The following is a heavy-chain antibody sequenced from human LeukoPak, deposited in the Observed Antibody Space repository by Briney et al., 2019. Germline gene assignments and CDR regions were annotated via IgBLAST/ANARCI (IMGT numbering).Heavy chain of an antibody. D-gene: IGHD1-26*01. Sequence: SVKVSCKASGGTFSSYAISWVRQAPGQGLEWMGGIIPIFGTANYAQKFQGRVTITADGSTSTAYMELSSLRSEDTAVYYCAMHLLSPPGYMDVWGKGTTVTVSS. CDR3: AMHLLSPPGYMDV. CDR1: GGTFSSYA. V-gene: IGHV1-69*13. J-gene: IGHJ6*03. CDR2: IIPIFGTA.